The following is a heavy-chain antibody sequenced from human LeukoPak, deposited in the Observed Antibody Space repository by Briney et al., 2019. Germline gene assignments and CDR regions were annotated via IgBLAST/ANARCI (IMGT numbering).Heavy chain of an antibody. CDR3: AKAIGWELTTVFDY. D-gene: IGHD1-26*01. J-gene: IGHJ4*02. CDR1: GFTFDDYA. Sequence: GRPLRLSCAASGFTFDDYAMHWVRQAPGKGLEWVSGISWNSGSIGYADSVKGRFTISRDNAKNSLYLQMNSLRAEDTALYYCAKAIGWELTTVFDYWGQGTLVTVSS. V-gene: IGHV3-9*01. CDR2: ISWNSGSI.